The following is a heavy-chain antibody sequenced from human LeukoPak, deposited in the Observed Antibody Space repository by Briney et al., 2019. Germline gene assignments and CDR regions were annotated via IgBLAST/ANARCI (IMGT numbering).Heavy chain of an antibody. Sequence: SETLSLTCTVSGGSISSYYWSWLRHPPGKGLEGLGYIYYSGSTNYSPSLKSRVTISVDTSKIQFSLKLSSVTAADTAVYYCASGPPGYSSSWYGWFDPGGQGTLVTVSS. CDR3: ASGPPGYSSSWYGWFDP. CDR2: IYYSGST. D-gene: IGHD6-13*01. CDR1: GGSISSYY. V-gene: IGHV4-59*13. J-gene: IGHJ5*02.